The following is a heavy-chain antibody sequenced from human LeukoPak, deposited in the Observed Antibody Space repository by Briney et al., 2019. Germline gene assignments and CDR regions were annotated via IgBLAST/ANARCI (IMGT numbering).Heavy chain of an antibody. CDR2: ITGGSSGYI. CDR1: EFTFSSYS. J-gene: IGHJ4*02. Sequence: GRSLRLSCAASEFTFSSYSMNWVRQAPGKGLEWVSSITGGSSGYIYYTDSVKGRFTISRDNSKNTLFLQMNSLRAEDTAVYYCARLHDYGDFKPLPDYWGQGTLVTVSS. CDR3: ARLHDYGDFKPLPDY. V-gene: IGHV3-21*04. D-gene: IGHD4-17*01.